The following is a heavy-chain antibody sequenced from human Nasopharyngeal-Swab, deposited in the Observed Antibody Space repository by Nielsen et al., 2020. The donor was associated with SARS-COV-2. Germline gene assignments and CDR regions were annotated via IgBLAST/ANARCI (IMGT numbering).Heavy chain of an antibody. CDR2: ISSSGSTI. D-gene: IGHD6-19*01. CDR3: ARNPAEDSSGWYFGYFYYGMDV. V-gene: IGHV3-11*01. CDR1: GFTFSDYY. J-gene: IGHJ6*02. Sequence: GGSLRLSCAASGFTFSDYYMSWIRQAPGKGLEWVSYISSSGSTIYYADSVKGRFTISRDNARNSLYLQMNSLRAEDTAVYYCARNPAEDSSGWYFGYFYYGMDVWGQGTTVTVSS.